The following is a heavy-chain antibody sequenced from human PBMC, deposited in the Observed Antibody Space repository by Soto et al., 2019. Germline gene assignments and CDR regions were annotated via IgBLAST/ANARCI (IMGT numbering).Heavy chain of an antibody. V-gene: IGHV3-53*02. CDR2: IHPGGDT. CDR3: TRGLDQFKIRFDP. CDR1: GFTVSDNY. J-gene: IGHJ5*02. Sequence: EVQLVQTGGDLIQPGGSLRLSCAASGFTVSDNYMSWVRQAPGKGLEWVSSIHPGGDTLYADSVKGRFSFSRDISKNTVYLQMNRLRLEDTAVYYCTRGLDQFKIRFDPWGQGTLVTVSS.